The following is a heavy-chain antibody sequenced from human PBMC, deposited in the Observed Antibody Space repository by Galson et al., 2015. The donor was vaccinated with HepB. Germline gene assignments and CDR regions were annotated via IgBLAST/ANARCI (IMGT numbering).Heavy chain of an antibody. D-gene: IGHD2-2*01. Sequence: SLRLSCAASGFTFSSHGMHWVRQAPGKGLEWVAIIWYDGNNKYYIDSVKGRFTISRDNSKNMLYLQMNSLRAEDTAVYYCARDLHSSTSYFDYWGQGTLVTVSS. V-gene: IGHV3-33*01. CDR2: IWYDGNNK. CDR1: GFTFSSHG. CDR3: ARDLHSSTSYFDY. J-gene: IGHJ4*02.